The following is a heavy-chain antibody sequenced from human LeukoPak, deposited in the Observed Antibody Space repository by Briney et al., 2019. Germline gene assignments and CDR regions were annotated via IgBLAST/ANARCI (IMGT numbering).Heavy chain of an antibody. Sequence: GGSLRLSCAASGFTFSSYAMNWVRQTPGRGLEWVSAISGSGGSTYYADSVMGRFTISRDDSKNTLYLQMNSLRAEDTAVYYCAKDEITVRRSFDSWGQGTLVTVSS. D-gene: IGHD6-6*01. CDR1: GFTFSSYA. V-gene: IGHV3-23*01. CDR3: AKDEITVRRSFDS. CDR2: ISGSGGST. J-gene: IGHJ4*02.